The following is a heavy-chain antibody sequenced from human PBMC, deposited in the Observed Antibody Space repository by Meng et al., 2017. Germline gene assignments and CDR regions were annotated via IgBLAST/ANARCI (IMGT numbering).Heavy chain of an antibody. CDR3: ARDDYGDYFDY. CDR2: INPNSGGT. CDR1: GYTFTGYY. J-gene: IGHJ4*02. Sequence: QVELVQAGAEVKKPAASVMVSCKASGYTFTGYYRHWVRQAPGQGLEWMGRINPNSGGTNYAQKFQGRVTMTRDTSISTAYMELSRLRSDDTAVYYCARDDYGDYFDYWGQGTLVTVSS. V-gene: IGHV1-2*06. D-gene: IGHD4-17*01.